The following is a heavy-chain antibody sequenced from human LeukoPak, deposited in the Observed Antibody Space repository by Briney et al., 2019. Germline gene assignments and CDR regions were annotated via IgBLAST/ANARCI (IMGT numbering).Heavy chain of an antibody. CDR1: GGSISSGSYY. CDR2: IYTSGST. V-gene: IGHV4-61*02. Sequence: SQTLSLTCTVSGGSISSGSYYWSWIRQPAGKGLEWIGRIYTSGSTNYNPSLKSRVTISVDTSKNQFSLKLSSVTAADTAVYYCARLYGSGFDYWGQGTLVTVSS. D-gene: IGHD6-19*01. CDR3: ARLYGSGFDY. J-gene: IGHJ4*02.